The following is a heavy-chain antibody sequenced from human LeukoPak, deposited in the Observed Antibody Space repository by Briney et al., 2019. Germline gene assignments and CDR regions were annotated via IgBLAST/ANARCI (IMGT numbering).Heavy chain of an antibody. CDR2: ISGSGGST. J-gene: IGHJ3*02. CDR1: GFTFSSYA. V-gene: IGHV3-23*01. D-gene: IGHD3-10*01. Sequence: GGSLRLSCAASGFTFSSYAMSWVRQAPGKGLEWVSAISGSGGSTYYADSVKGRFTISRDNAKNSLYLQMNSLRAEDTAVYYCARDSMVRGVIIAFDIWGQGTMVTVSS. CDR3: ARDSMVRGVIIAFDI.